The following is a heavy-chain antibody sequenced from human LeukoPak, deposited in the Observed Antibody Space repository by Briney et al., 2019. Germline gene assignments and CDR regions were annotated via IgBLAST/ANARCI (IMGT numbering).Heavy chain of an antibody. V-gene: IGHV4-38-2*01. Sequence: RPSETLSLTCVVSGYSISSGYYWGWIRQPPGKGLEWIGSIYHSGNTYYNPSLKSRVSVSVDTSKNQFSLRLTSVTAADTAVYYCARISYHYDSSGHPGYFDYWGQGTLVTVSS. CDR1: GYSISSGYY. D-gene: IGHD3-22*01. CDR2: IYHSGNT. CDR3: ARISYHYDSSGHPGYFDY. J-gene: IGHJ4*02.